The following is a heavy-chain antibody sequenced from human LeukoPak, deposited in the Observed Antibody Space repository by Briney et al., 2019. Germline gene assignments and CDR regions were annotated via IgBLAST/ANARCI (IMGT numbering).Heavy chain of an antibody. V-gene: IGHV1-46*02. D-gene: IGHD3-9*01. CDR1: GYTFNLYY. CDR2: ITPSGDSA. CDR3: ARSTRYFDWLSPGSSYYYYMDV. J-gene: IGHJ6*03. Sequence: ASAKVSCKATGYTFNLYYMHWVRQAPGQGLEWLGVITPSGDSATYAQTFQGRLTMTRDLSTSTFYMDLGSLRPEDTAVYYCARSTRYFDWLSPGSSYYYYMDVWGKGTTVTISS.